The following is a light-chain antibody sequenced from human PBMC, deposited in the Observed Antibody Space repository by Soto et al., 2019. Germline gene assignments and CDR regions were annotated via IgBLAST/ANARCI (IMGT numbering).Light chain of an antibody. J-gene: IGKJ3*01. CDR1: QSVSSN. CDR3: QQYGSSLT. V-gene: IGKV3D-20*01. Sequence: EMGMTQSPATLSVSPWERATLSCRASQSVSSNLAWYQQKPGLAPRLLIYDASSRATGIPDRFSGSGSGTDFTLTISRLEPEDFAVYYCQQYGSSLTFGPGTKVDIK. CDR2: DAS.